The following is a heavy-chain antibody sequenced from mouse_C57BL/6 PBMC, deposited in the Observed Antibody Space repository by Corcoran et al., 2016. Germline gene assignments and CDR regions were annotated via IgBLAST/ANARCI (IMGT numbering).Heavy chain of an antibody. J-gene: IGHJ4*01. CDR3: ASFDYDGEAMDY. V-gene: IGHV1-26*01. D-gene: IGHD2-4*01. CDR2: INPNNGGT. Sequence: EVQLQQSGPELVKPGASVKISCKASGYTFTDYYMNWVKQSHGKSLEWIGDINPNNGGTSYNQKFKGKATLTVDKSSSTAYMELRSLTSEDSAVYYCASFDYDGEAMDYWGQGTSVTVSS. CDR1: GYTFTDYY.